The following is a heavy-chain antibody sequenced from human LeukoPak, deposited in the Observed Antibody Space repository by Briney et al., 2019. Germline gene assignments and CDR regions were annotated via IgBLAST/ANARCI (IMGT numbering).Heavy chain of an antibody. V-gene: IGHV1-46*01. CDR1: GYSFVNYY. D-gene: IGHD3-9*01. Sequence: ASVKVSCKAAGYSFVNYYMHWVRQAPGQGLEWMAIINPSGGGTTYAEKFQGRVTVTMDSSTRTVYMDLSSLRSDDTAMYYCARGDRLPGYSAPVGDYWGQGTPVIVSS. CDR3: ARGDRLPGYSAPVGDY. J-gene: IGHJ4*02. CDR2: INPSGGGT.